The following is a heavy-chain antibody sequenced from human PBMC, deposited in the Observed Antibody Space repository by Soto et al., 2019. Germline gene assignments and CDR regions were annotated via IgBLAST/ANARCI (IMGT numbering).Heavy chain of an antibody. J-gene: IGHJ4*02. Sequence: QVQLVQSGAEVKKPGASVKVSCKASGYTFTNYVMTWVRQAPGQGLDWMGWISTYNGNTKYAERLQGRVTMTTDTTTITAYMELRSLRADDTAVYYCARGPTYYYDNSGDYFLDYWGQGTLVTVSS. CDR2: ISTYNGNT. CDR3: ARGPTYYYDNSGDYFLDY. D-gene: IGHD3-22*01. CDR1: GYTFTNYV. V-gene: IGHV1-18*01.